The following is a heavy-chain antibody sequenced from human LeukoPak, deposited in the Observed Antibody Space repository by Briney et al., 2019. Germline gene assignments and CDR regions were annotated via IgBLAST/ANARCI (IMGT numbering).Heavy chain of an antibody. CDR2: IRSKAYGGTT. Sequence: SGGFLRLSCTASGFTFGDYAMSWFRQAPGKGLEWVGFIRSKAYGGTTEYAASVKGRFTISRDDSKSIAYLQMNSLKTEDTAVYYCTRAQVVVAATLRYYGLDVWGQGTTVTVSS. CDR3: TRAQVVVAATLRYYGLDV. D-gene: IGHD2-15*01. CDR1: GFTFGDYA. J-gene: IGHJ6*02. V-gene: IGHV3-49*03.